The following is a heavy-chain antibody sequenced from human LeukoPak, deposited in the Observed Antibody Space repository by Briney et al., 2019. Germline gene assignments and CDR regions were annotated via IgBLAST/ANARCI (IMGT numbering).Heavy chain of an antibody. V-gene: IGHV1-2*02. CDR2: INPNSGGT. J-gene: IGHJ2*01. Sequence: ASVKVSCKASGYTFTGYYMHWVRQAPGQGLEWMGWINPNSGGTNYAQKFQGRVTMTRDTSISTAYMELSRLRPDDTAVYYCARVDIVVVPAASYWYFDLWGRGTLVTVSS. D-gene: IGHD2-2*03. CDR1: GYTFTGYY. CDR3: ARVDIVVVPAASYWYFDL.